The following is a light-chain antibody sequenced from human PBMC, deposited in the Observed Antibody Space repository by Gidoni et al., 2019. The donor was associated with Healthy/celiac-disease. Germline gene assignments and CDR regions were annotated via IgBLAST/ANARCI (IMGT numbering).Light chain of an antibody. CDR1: QSVLYSSNNKNY. CDR2: CAS. Sequence: DIVLPQYPDSLAVSLGERANINCTPSQSVLYSSNNKNYLAWYQQKPGQPPKLLIYCASTLESGVPYRFSGSGSGTDFTLTISSLQAEDVAVYYCQQYYSTPPWTFGQGTKVEIK. CDR3: QQYYSTPPWT. J-gene: IGKJ1*01. V-gene: IGKV4-1*01.